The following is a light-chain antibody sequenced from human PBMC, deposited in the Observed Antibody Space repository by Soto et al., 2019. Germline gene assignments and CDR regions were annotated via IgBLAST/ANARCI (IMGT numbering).Light chain of an antibody. CDR2: HAS. J-gene: IGKJ1*01. Sequence: DVHMTHSPSTLPSFVVYILTITCRASQNIGDWLAWYRQKPGTAPKLLIYHASTLVSGVPSRFSGSGSGTEFTLTISSLQPDDFATYFCHQYDTYSFGQGTKVDIK. CDR1: QNIGDW. CDR3: HQYDTYS. V-gene: IGKV1-5*01.